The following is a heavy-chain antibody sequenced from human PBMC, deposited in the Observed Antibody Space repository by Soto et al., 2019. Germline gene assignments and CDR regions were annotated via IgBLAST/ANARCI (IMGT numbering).Heavy chain of an antibody. J-gene: IGHJ6*02. CDR3: ARPGDGYNYYYYYGMDV. Sequence: GESLKISCKGSGYSFTSYWISWVRQMPGKGLEWMGRIDPSDSYTNYSPSFQGHVTISADKSISTAYLQWSSLKASDTAMYYCARPGDGYNYYYYYGMDVWGQGTTVTVSS. V-gene: IGHV5-10-1*01. CDR2: IDPSDSYT. D-gene: IGHD5-12*01. CDR1: GYSFTSYW.